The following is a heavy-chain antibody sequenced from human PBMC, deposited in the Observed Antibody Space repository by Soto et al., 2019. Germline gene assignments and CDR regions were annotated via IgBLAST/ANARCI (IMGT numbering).Heavy chain of an antibody. CDR3: ARIYGDYTKGLYYFDY. V-gene: IGHV4-39*01. CDR1: GGSISSSSYY. CDR2: IYYSGST. Sequence: PSETLSLTCTVSGGSISSSSYYWGCIRQPPGKGLEWIGSIYYSGSTYYNPSLKSRVTISVDTSKNQFSLKLSSVTAADTAVYYCARIYGDYTKGLYYFDYWGQGTLVTVSS. J-gene: IGHJ4*02. D-gene: IGHD4-17*01.